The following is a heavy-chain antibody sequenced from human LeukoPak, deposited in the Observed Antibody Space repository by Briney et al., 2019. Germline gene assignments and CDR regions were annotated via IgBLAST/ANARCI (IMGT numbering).Heavy chain of an antibody. CDR1: GFTVRSNY. CDR3: ARDPIFSDTSGYYFDY. J-gene: IGHJ4*02. D-gene: IGHD3-9*01. Sequence: GGSLRLSCAASGFTVRSNYMNWVRQAPGKGLECLAYISGSGGDIYYADSVKGRFTLSRDNAKNSLYLQMNSLRADDTGVYYCARDPIFSDTSGYYFDYWGQGTLVTVAS. V-gene: IGHV3-48*01. CDR2: ISGSGGDI.